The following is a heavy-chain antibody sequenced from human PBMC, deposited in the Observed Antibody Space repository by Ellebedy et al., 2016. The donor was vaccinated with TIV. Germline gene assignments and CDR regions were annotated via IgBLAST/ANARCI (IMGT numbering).Heavy chain of an antibody. Sequence: AASVKVSCKGSGYSFNTNAMIWVRQAPGRGLEWMGWINTATGSPTYAQGFTGRFVFSLDPSVTTSYLEITSLEAEDTAVYFCARDFPAHGVCDNWGQGTLVTVSS. CDR3: ARDFPAHGVCDN. J-gene: IGHJ4*02. CDR1: GYSFNTNA. CDR2: INTATGSP. V-gene: IGHV7-4-1*02. D-gene: IGHD5-24*01.